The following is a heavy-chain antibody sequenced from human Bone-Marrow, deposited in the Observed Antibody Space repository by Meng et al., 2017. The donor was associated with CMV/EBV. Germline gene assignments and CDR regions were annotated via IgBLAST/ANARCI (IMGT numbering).Heavy chain of an antibody. CDR2: ISSSGSTI. CDR3: ARAGVMAISAFIYYFDY. CDR1: GFTFSRYE. J-gene: IGHJ4*02. V-gene: IGHV3-48*03. D-gene: IGHD3-16*01. Sequence: GESLKISCAASGFTFSRYEMNWVRLAPGKGLEWVSYISSSGSTIYYPDSVKGRFSTSRDNAKNSLYLQMNSLRAEDTAVYYCARAGVMAISAFIYYFDYWGQGTLVTVSS.